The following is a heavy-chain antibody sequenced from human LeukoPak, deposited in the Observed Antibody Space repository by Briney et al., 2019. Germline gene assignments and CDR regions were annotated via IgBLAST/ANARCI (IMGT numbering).Heavy chain of an antibody. CDR1: GFTFSSYG. CDR3: ATYRQVLLPFES. D-gene: IGHD2-8*02. V-gene: IGHV3-23*01. J-gene: IGHJ4*02. CDR2: IFPSGGEI. Sequence: GGTLRLSCAASGFTFSSYGLSWVRQPPGKGLEWVSSIFPSGGEIHYADSVRGRFTISRDNSKSTLSLQMNSLRAEDTAIYYCATYRQVLLPFESWGQGTLVTVSS.